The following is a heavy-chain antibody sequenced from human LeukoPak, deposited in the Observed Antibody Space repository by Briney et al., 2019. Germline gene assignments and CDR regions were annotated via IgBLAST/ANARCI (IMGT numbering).Heavy chain of an antibody. D-gene: IGHD6-13*01. Sequence: GGSLRLSCAASGFTFDDYGMSWVRQAPGKGLEWVSGINWNGGSTGYADSVKGRFTISRDNAKNSQYLQMNSLRAEDTALYYCARDGRSGIAAAGHEYYYYYYYMDVWGKGTTVTVSS. CDR3: ARDGRSGIAAAGHEYYYYYYYMDV. CDR1: GFTFDDYG. CDR2: INWNGGST. J-gene: IGHJ6*03. V-gene: IGHV3-20*04.